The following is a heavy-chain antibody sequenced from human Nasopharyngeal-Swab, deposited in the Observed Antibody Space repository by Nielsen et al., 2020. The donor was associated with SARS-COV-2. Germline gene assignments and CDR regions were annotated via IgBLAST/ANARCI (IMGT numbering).Heavy chain of an antibody. CDR3: ARDTAYCSSASCYAEGCGMDV. CDR1: RYTFTSYG. V-gene: IGHV1-18*04. Sequence: ASVQVSCKASRYTFTSYGISWVRQAPATGREWMGWISAYNGNTHYAQNLQGRVTMITDTSTSTAYMELGRLRSDDTAVYYCARDTAYCSSASCYAEGCGMDVWGQGTTVTVFS. D-gene: IGHD2-2*01. J-gene: IGHJ6*02. CDR2: ISAYNGNT.